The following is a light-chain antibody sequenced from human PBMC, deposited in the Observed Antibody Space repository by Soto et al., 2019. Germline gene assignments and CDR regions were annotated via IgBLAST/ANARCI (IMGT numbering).Light chain of an antibody. V-gene: IGLV2-14*03. CDR3: SSYTGSSSVI. CDR2: DVS. J-gene: IGLJ2*01. Sequence: QSALTQPASVSGSPGQSITISCTGTGSDVGGYNYVSWYQQHPGKAPKLIIYDVSNRPSGVSYRFSGSKSGNTASLTISGLQAEDETDYYCSSYTGSSSVIFGGGTKLTVL. CDR1: GSDVGGYNY.